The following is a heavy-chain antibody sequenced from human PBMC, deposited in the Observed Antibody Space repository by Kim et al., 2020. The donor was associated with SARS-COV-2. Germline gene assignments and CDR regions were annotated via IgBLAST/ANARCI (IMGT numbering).Heavy chain of an antibody. D-gene: IGHD3-10*01. CDR2: ISSSSSYI. V-gene: IGHV3-21*01. CDR3: ARSMVMGDLYYYYYYGMDV. Sequence: GGSLRLSCAASGFTFSSYSMNWVRQAPGKGLEWVSSISSSSSYIYYADSVKGRFTISRDNAKNSLYLQMNSLRAEDTAVYYCARSMVMGDLYYYYYYGMDVWGQGTTVTVSS. J-gene: IGHJ6*02. CDR1: GFTFSSYS.